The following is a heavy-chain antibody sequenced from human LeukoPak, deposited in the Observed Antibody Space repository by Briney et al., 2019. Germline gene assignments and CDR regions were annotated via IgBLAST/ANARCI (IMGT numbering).Heavy chain of an antibody. D-gene: IGHD6-19*01. CDR3: ARRRYPGYSSGLFDY. CDR2: IYYSGTT. J-gene: IGHJ4*02. Sequence: SETLSLTCTVSGGSISSSTYFWGWIRQPPGKRLECIGSIYYSGTTYYNPSLKSRVTISVDTSNNQFSLKLSSVTAADTAVYYCARRRYPGYSSGLFDYWGQGTLVTVSS. CDR1: GGSISSSTYF. V-gene: IGHV4-39*01.